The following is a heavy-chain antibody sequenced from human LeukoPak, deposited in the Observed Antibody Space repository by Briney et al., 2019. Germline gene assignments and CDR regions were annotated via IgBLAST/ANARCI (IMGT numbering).Heavy chain of an antibody. V-gene: IGHV3-21*01. Sequence: GGSLRLSCAASGFSFSSYTMNWVRQAPGKGLEWVSIISSSSSYIYYAESVKGRFTISRNNAKNALYLQMNSLRVEDTAVYYCAGDGSCGGDCYASWGQGTLVTVSS. CDR3: AGDGSCGGDCYAS. CDR2: ISSSSSYI. CDR1: GFSFSSYT. J-gene: IGHJ4*02. D-gene: IGHD2-21*02.